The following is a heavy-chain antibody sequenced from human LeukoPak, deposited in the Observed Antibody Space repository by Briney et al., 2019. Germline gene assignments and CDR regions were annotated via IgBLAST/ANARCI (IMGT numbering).Heavy chain of an antibody. V-gene: IGHV4-31*03. D-gene: IGHD1-26*01. CDR3: ARERSVGATVYFDY. CDR2: IYYSGST. J-gene: IGHJ4*02. CDR1: GGSISSGGYY. Sequence: SSQTLSLTCTVSGGSISSGGYYWSWIRQHPGKGLEWIGYIYYSGSTYYNPSLKSRVTISVDTSKNQFSLKLSSVTAADTAVYYCARERSVGATVYFDYWGQGTLVTVSS.